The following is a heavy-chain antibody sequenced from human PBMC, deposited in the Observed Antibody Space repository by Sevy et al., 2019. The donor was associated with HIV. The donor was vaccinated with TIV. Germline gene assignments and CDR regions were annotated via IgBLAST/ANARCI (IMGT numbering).Heavy chain of an antibody. CDR1: GFTFSSYW. CDR2: IKQDGSEK. CDR3: AREVAAYSYFLTHYYGMDV. J-gene: IGHJ6*02. Sequence: GGSLRLSCAASGFTFSSYWMSWVRQAPGKGLEWVANIKQDGSEKYYVDSVKGRFTISSDNAKNSLYLQMNSLRAEDTAVYYCAREVAAYSYFLTHYYGMDVWGQGTTVTVSS. V-gene: IGHV3-7*01. D-gene: IGHD5-18*01.